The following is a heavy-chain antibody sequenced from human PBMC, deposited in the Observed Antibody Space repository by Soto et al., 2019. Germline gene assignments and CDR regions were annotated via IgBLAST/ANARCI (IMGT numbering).Heavy chain of an antibody. CDR3: ARPHVLRFLEWLSTPFDY. J-gene: IGHJ4*02. Sequence: GGSLRLSCAASGFTFSSYAMNWVRQTQEKGLEWVSSISSSSSYIYYADSVKGRFTISRDNAKNSLYLQMNSLRAEDTAVYYCARPHVLRFLEWLSTPFDYWGQGTLVTVSS. V-gene: IGHV3-21*01. D-gene: IGHD3-3*01. CDR1: GFTFSSYA. CDR2: ISSSSSYI.